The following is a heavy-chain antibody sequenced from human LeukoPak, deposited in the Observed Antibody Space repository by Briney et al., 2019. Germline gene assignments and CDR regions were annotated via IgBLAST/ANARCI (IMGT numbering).Heavy chain of an antibody. Sequence: PSETLSLTCTVSGGSISSYYWSWIRQPPGKGLEWIGYIYYSGSTNYNPSLRSRVTISVDTSKNQFSLKLSSVTAADTAVYYCARDPTTMVRGVIRPLGWFDPWGQGTLVTVSS. V-gene: IGHV4-59*01. D-gene: IGHD3-10*01. J-gene: IGHJ5*02. CDR1: GGSISSYY. CDR2: IYYSGST. CDR3: ARDPTTMVRGVIRPLGWFDP.